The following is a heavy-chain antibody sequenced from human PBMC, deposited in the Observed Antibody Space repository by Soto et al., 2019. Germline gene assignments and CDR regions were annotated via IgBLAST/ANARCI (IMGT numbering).Heavy chain of an antibody. CDR2: INPTSEYT. V-gene: IGHV1-8*01. CDR1: GYTFTSYD. CDR3: ARQVHPGHSSG. Sequence: ASVKVSCKASGYTFTSYDINWVRQAPGRGLEWVGWINPTSEYTAHAQKFQGRVTLTREISTATAYMELSSLTSEDTAVYFCARQVHPGHSSGWGPGTQVTVSS. D-gene: IGHD6-19*01. J-gene: IGHJ4*02.